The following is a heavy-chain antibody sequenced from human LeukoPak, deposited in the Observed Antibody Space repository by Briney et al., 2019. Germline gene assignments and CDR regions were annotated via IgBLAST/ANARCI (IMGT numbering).Heavy chain of an antibody. CDR2: INPNSGGT. J-gene: IGHJ4*02. CDR1: GYTFTGYY. V-gene: IGHV1-2*02. CDR3: ARDRWRSTSRFFDY. D-gene: IGHD2-2*01. Sequence: ASVKVSCKASGYTFTGYYMHWVRQAPGQGLEWMGWINPNSGGTNYAQKFQGRVTMTRDTSISTAYMELSRLRSDDTTVYYCARDRWRSTSRFFDYWGQGTLVTVSS.